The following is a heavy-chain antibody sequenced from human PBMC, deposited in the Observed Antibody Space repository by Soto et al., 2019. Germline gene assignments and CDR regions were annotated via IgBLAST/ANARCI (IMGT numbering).Heavy chain of an antibody. D-gene: IGHD1-26*01. CDR3: ARDLWGSYSSDNWFDP. J-gene: IGHJ5*02. CDR1: GYTFTGYY. CDR2: INPNSGGT. Sequence: ASVKVSCKASGYTFTGYYMHWVRQAPGQGLEWMGWINPNSGGTNYAQKFQGWVTMTRDTSISTAYMELSRLRSDDTAVYYCARDLWGSYSSDNWFDPWGQGTLVTVSS. V-gene: IGHV1-2*04.